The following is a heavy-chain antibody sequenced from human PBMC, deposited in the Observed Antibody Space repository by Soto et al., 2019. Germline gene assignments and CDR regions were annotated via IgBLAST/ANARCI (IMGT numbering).Heavy chain of an antibody. D-gene: IGHD4-17*01. CDR3: EKDLDYGGNSDLFAP. J-gene: IGHJ5*02. V-gene: IGHV5-51*01. CDR2: IYPGDSNT. CDR1: GYSFNHYW. Sequence: GESLKISCKGSGYSFNHYWIAWVRQMPGKGLEWMGIIYPGDSNTRYSPSFQGQVIISADKSITTAYLQWSSLKASDTAMYYCEKDLDYGGNSDLFAPWGQGTLVTVSS.